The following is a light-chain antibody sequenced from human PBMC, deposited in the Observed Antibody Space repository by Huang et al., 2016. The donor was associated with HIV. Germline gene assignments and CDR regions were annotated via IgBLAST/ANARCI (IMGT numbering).Light chain of an antibody. CDR3: QQYDDWPPYT. CDR2: GAS. Sequence: EIVMTQSPATLSVSPRERATLSCRASQRVSSNLAWYQQKPGQAPRLLIYGASHRATGIPARFSGSGSGTEFTLTISSLQSEDFAVYYCQQYDDWPPYTFGQGTKLEIK. V-gene: IGKV3-15*01. CDR1: QRVSSN. J-gene: IGKJ2*01.